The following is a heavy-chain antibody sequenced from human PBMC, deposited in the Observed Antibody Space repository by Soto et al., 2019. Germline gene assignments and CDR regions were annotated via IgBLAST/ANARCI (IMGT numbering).Heavy chain of an antibody. CDR3: VRGLGNSDH. CDR2: IDSYGSST. J-gene: IGHJ4*02. V-gene: IGHV3-74*03. Sequence: EVQLVESGGGLVQPGGSLRLSCVASGFTFSSYWMHWVRQVPGKEPVWVSFIDSYGSSTKYADSVRGRFTISRDNAKNTLYLLMHSLRVEDTAVYYCVRGLGNSDHLGQGTLVTVSS. CDR1: GFTFSSYW.